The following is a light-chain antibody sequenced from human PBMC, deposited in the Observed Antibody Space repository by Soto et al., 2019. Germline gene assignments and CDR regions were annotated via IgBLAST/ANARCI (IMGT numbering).Light chain of an antibody. CDR2: DAS. CDR3: QQYNNWPIT. V-gene: IGKV3-15*01. Sequence: EIVLTKAPATLSVSPGEIATLSCMASQSVSGDLAWYHHKPGQAPRLLIYDASTRALDTPARFAGSGAGTEFTLTISSLQSEDFAVYFCQQYNNWPITFGQGTRLEIK. J-gene: IGKJ5*01. CDR1: QSVSGD.